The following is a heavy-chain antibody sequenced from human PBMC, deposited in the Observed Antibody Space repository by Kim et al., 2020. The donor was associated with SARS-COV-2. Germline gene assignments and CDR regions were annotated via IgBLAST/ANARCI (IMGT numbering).Heavy chain of an antibody. D-gene: IGHD4-17*01. Sequence: SVKCRFTISRDKSKTTLYLQMNSLRAEDTAVYYCAKLVYGDDGIYGMDVWGQGTTVTVSS. CDR3: AKLVYGDDGIYGMDV. J-gene: IGHJ6*02. V-gene: IGHV3-23*01.